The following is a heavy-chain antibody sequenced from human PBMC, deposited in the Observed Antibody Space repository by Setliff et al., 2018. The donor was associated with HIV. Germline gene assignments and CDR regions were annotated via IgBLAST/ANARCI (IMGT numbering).Heavy chain of an antibody. D-gene: IGHD4-17*01. V-gene: IGHV3-21*06. J-gene: IGHJ4*02. CDR3: MYGGRTATTH. CDR2: IKPSGDVT. Sequence: KAGGSLRLSCAASGFTFSRHDMTWVRQAPGKGLEWVSSIKPSGDVTYYADSVKGRFTISRDNAKYSLYLQMNTLRVEDTAVYYCMYGGRTATTHWGQGTLVTVSS. CDR1: GFTFSRHD.